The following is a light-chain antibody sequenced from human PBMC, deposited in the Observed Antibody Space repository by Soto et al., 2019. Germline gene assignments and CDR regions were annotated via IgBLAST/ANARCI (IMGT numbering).Light chain of an antibody. V-gene: IGKV3D-15*01. J-gene: IGKJ3*01. Sequence: EMVMTQSPATLSVSPGERATLSCRASQSVGSSLAWYQQKPGQAPRLLIYAASTRATGLPARLSGSGSGTKFLLTISLLQFEDFVGYYLQHWNKWPPIFTFGPGTKVDIK. CDR1: QSVGSS. CDR2: AAS. CDR3: QHWNKWPPIFT.